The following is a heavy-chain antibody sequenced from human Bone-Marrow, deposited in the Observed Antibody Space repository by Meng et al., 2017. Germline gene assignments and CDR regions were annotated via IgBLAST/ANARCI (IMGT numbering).Heavy chain of an antibody. CDR1: GASVSSGYW. CDR3: AASPGWWRIDS. V-gene: IGHV4-4*02. Sequence: QGQLPESGPGRVKPSGTLSLSCGVSGASVSSGYWWTWVRQPPGKGLEWIGEFHHSGTTNYNPSLRSRVTISVDTSKNQFSLRLTSVTAADTAVYYCAASPGWWRIDSWGQGTLVTVSS. J-gene: IGHJ4*02. CDR2: FHHSGTT. D-gene: IGHD6-19*01.